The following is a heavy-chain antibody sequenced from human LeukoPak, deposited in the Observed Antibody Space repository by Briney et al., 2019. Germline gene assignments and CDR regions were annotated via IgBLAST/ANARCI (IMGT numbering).Heavy chain of an antibody. CDR3: ARETYYYDSSGSPEIDY. CDR2: INPNSGGT. V-gene: IGHV1-2*02. J-gene: IGHJ4*02. CDR1: GYTFTGYY. Sequence: ASVKVSCTASGYTFTGYYMHWVRQAPGQGLEWMGWINPNSGGTNYAQKFQGRVTMTRDTSISTAYMELSRLRSDDTAVYYCARETYYYDSSGSPEIDYWGQGTLVTVSS. D-gene: IGHD3-22*01.